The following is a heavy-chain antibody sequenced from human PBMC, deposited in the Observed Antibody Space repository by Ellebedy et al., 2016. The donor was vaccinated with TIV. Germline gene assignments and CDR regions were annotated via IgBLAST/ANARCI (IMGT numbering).Heavy chain of an antibody. J-gene: IGHJ4*02. V-gene: IGHV5-10-1*01. CDR3: ARLVSAAAGTMSDY. CDR1: GYSFTSYW. CDR2: IDPSDSYT. D-gene: IGHD6-13*01. Sequence: KVSXXGSGYSFTSYWISWVRQMPGKGLEWMGRIDPSDSYTNYSPSFQGHVTISADKSISTAYLQWSSLKASDTAMYYCARLVSAAAGTMSDYWGQGTLVTVSS.